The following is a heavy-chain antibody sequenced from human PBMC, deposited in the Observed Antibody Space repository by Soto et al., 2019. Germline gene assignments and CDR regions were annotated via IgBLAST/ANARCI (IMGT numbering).Heavy chain of an antibody. D-gene: IGHD6-13*01. CDR1: GFTFSDYA. Sequence: PGGPLRLSCAASGFTFSDYALHWVRQAPGKGLEWVAVISYDGSNKYYADSVKGRFTISRDNSKNTMYLQINSLRGEDTAVYFCARENGLAAAGIWPDHWGQGTLVTV. V-gene: IGHV3-30*04. J-gene: IGHJ5*02. CDR2: ISYDGSNK. CDR3: ARENGLAAAGIWPDH.